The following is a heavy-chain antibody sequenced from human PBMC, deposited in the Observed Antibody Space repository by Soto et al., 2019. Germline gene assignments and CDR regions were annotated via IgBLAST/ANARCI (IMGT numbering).Heavy chain of an antibody. J-gene: IGHJ6*02. CDR1: GGTFSSYA. Sequence: SVKVSCKASGGTFSSYAISWVRQAPGQGLEWMGGIIPIFGTANYAQKFQGRVTITADESTSTAYMELSSLRSEDTAVYYCGGSSSSGFDYGMDVWGQGTTVTVSS. V-gene: IGHV1-69*13. CDR2: IIPIFGTA. CDR3: GGSSSSGFDYGMDV. D-gene: IGHD6-13*01.